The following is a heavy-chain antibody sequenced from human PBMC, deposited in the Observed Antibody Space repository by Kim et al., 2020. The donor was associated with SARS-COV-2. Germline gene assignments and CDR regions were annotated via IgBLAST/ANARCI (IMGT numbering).Heavy chain of an antibody. CDR3: ARGSYGSGSYFSDY. J-gene: IGHJ4*02. Sequence: ADSVKGRFPISRDTAKNSLYLQMNSLRAEDTAVYYCARGSYGSGSYFSDYWGQGALVTVSS. D-gene: IGHD3-10*01. V-gene: IGHV3-48*01.